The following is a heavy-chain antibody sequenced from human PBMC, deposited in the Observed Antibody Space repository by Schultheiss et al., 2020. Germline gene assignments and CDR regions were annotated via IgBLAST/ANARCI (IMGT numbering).Heavy chain of an antibody. CDR1: GFTFSSYG. CDR3: AREYYYYMDV. J-gene: IGHJ6*03. V-gene: IGHV3-NL1*01. CDR2: ISGSGGST. Sequence: GESLKISCAASGFTFSSYGMHWVRQAPGKGLEWVSAISGSGGSTYYADSVKGRFTISRDNSKNTLYLQMNSLRAEDTAVYYCAREYYYYMDVWGKGTTVTVSS.